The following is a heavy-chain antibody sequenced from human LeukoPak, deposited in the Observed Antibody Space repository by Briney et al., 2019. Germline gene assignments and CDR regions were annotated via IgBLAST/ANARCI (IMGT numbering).Heavy chain of an antibody. CDR2: ISSSSSTI. J-gene: IGHJ5*02. CDR3: ARVAAAGLGLNWFDP. V-gene: IGHV3-48*02. D-gene: IGHD6-13*01. Sequence: GGSLRLSCAASGFTFSSYSMNWVRQAPGKGLEWVSYISSSSSTIYYADSVKGRFTISRDNAKNSLYLQMNSLRDEDTAVYYCARVAAAGLGLNWFDPWGQGTLVTVSS. CDR1: GFTFSSYS.